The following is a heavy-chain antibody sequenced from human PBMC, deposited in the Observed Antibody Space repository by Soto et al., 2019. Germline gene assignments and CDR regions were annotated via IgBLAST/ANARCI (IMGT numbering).Heavy chain of an antibody. CDR1: GGSISSYY. J-gene: IGHJ3*02. V-gene: IGHV4-59*08. D-gene: IGHD6-19*01. Sequence: SETLSLTCTVSGGSISSYYWSWIRQPPGKGLEWIGYIYYSGSTNYNPSLKSRVTISVDTSKNQFSLKLSSVTAADTAVYYCARAPGSTAVAGPFDSCGQGTLVTVSS. CDR3: ARAPGSTAVAGPFDS. CDR2: IYYSGST.